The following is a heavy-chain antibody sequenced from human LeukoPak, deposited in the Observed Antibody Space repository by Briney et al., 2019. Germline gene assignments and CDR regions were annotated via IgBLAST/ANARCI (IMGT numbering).Heavy chain of an antibody. Sequence: GASVKVSCKASGGTFSSYAISWVRQAPGQGLEWMGGIIPIFGTANYARRFQGRVTITADESTSTAYMELSSLRSEDTAVYYCARDWYSTRSRGGYFDYWGQGTLVTVSS. D-gene: IGHD6-13*01. J-gene: IGHJ4*02. V-gene: IGHV1-69*13. CDR1: GGTFSSYA. CDR3: ARDWYSTRSRGGYFDY. CDR2: IIPIFGTA.